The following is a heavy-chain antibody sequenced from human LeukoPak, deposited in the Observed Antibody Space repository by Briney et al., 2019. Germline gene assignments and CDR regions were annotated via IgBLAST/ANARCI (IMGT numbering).Heavy chain of an antibody. J-gene: IGHJ4*02. CDR2: INHSGST. CDR3: ARGPDIVVVPAAPYYFDY. V-gene: IGHV4-34*01. D-gene: IGHD2-2*01. CDR1: GGSFSGYY. Sequence: SETLSLTCAVYGGSFSGYYWSWIRQPPGKGLEWIGEINHSGSTNYNPSLKSRVTISVDTSKNQFSLKLSSVTAADTAVYYCARGPDIVVVPAAPYYFDYWGQGTLVTVS.